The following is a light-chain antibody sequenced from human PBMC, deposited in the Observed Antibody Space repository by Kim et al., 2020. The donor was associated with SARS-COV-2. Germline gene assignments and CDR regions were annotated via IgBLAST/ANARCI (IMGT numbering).Light chain of an antibody. J-gene: IGKJ2*01. CDR2: DAS. CDR1: QSISTN. V-gene: IGKV3-15*01. Sequence: SPGERATLSCRASQSISTNLAWYQQRPGQAPRLLIYDASTRATGIPARFSGGGSGTEFTLTIGSLQSEDFAVYYCQQYNSWPPRYTFGQGTKLEIK. CDR3: QQYNSWPPRYT.